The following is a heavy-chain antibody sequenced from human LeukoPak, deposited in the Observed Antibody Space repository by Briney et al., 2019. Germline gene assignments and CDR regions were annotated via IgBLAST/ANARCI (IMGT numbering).Heavy chain of an antibody. CDR1: GVSISSSNYY. D-gene: IGHD3-10*01. CDR3: ARMYMVRGVIGR. V-gene: IGHV4-39*01. Sequence: SETLSLTCIVSGVSISSSNYYWGWSRQPPGKGLAWIGSIYYSGSTYYNPSLKSRVTISVDTSKNQFSLKLSSVTAADTAVYYCARMYMVRGVIGRWGQGTLVTVSS. CDR2: IYYSGST. J-gene: IGHJ4*02.